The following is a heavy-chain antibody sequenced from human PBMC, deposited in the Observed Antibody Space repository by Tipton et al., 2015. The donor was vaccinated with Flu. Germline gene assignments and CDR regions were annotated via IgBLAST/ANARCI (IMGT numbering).Heavy chain of an antibody. V-gene: IGHV3-21*01. J-gene: IGHJ6*02. CDR2: ISSSSSYI. Sequence: SLRLSCAASGFTFSSYSMNWVRQAPGKGLEWVSSISSSSSYIYYADSVKGRFTISRDNAKNSLYLQMNSLRAEDTAVYYCARDQNHSGRYFDWFPSVKDYYYYGMDVWGQGTTVTVSS. D-gene: IGHD3-9*01. CDR1: GFTFSSYS. CDR3: ARDQNHSGRYFDWFPSVKDYYYYGMDV.